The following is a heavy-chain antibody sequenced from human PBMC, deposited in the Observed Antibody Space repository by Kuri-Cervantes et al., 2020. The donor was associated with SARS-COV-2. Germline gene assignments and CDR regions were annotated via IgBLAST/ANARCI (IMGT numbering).Heavy chain of an antibody. D-gene: IGHD2-15*01. CDR3: AREAFGYCSGGSCYSHY. CDR2: IKQDGSEK. Sequence: GGSLRLSCAASGFTFRSYWMSWVRQAPGKGLEWVANIKQDGSEKYYVDSVKGRFTISRDNAKNSLYLQMNSLRAEDTAVYYCAREAFGYCSGGSCYSHYWGQGTLVTVSS. V-gene: IGHV3-7*01. J-gene: IGHJ4*02. CDR1: GFTFRSYW.